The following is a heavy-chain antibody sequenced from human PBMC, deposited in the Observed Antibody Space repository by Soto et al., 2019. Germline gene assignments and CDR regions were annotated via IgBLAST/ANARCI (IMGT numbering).Heavy chain of an antibody. V-gene: IGHV3-48*01. CDR3: ARRNRYDFWSGYHGVYFDY. Sequence: EVQLVESGGGLVQPGGSLTLSCAASGFTCSSYSMNWVRQAPGKGLEWVSYISSSISTIYYADAVKGRFTISSDNAKTSLYLQMNSLRAEDTAVYYCARRNRYDFWSGYHGVYFDYWGQGTLVTVAS. J-gene: IGHJ4*02. CDR2: ISSSISTI. D-gene: IGHD3-3*01. CDR1: GFTCSSYS.